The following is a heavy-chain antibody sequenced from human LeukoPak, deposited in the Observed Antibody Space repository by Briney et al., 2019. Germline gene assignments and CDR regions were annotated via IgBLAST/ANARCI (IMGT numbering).Heavy chain of an antibody. V-gene: IGHV1-18*01. CDR1: GYTFTSYG. D-gene: IGHD4-17*01. J-gene: IGHJ4*02. CDR3: ARVALYGDYAGSGDY. Sequence: ASVKVSCKASGYTFTSYGISWVRQAPGQGLEWMGWISAYNGNTNYAQKLQGRVTMTTDTSTSTAYMELRSLRSDDTAVYYCARVALYGDYAGSGDYWGQGTLVTVSS. CDR2: ISAYNGNT.